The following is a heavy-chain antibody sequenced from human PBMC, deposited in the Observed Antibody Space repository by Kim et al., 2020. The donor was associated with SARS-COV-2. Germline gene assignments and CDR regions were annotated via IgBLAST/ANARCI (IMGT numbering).Heavy chain of an antibody. CDR3: ARLGGRALVGARFDP. Sequence: QKFQGRVTITADKSTSTAYMELSSLRSEDTAVYYCARLGGRALVGARFDPWGQGTLVTVSS. J-gene: IGHJ5*02. V-gene: IGHV1-69*02. D-gene: IGHD1-26*01.